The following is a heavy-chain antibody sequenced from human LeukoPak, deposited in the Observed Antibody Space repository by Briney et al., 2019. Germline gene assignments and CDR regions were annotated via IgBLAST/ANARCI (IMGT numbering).Heavy chain of an antibody. J-gene: IGHJ4*02. V-gene: IGHV3-23*01. CDR2: ISGSGST. CDR1: GFTFSSYG. D-gene: IGHD5-24*01. Sequence: PGGSLRLSCAASGFTFSSYGMSWVRQAPGKGLEWVSGISGSGSTNYADSVKGRFTISRDNPKNTLYLQMNSLTTEDSGLYYCAKDGGLRDGPYYFDYCGRGTLVTVSS. CDR3: AKDGGLRDGPYYFDY.